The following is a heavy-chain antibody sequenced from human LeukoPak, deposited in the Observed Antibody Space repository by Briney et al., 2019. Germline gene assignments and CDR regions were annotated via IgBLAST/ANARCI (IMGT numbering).Heavy chain of an antibody. V-gene: IGHV3-48*01. CDR1: GFTVSSNY. CDR3: ARFAAGGSYYYYMDV. J-gene: IGHJ6*03. CDR2: IGTSTTTI. D-gene: IGHD6-25*01. Sequence: GGSLRLSCAASGFTVSSNYMNWVRQPPGKGLEWVSNIGTSTTTIYYADSVKGRFTISRDNAKNSLYLQMNSLRADGTAVYYCARFAAGGSYYYYMDVWGKGTTVTVSS.